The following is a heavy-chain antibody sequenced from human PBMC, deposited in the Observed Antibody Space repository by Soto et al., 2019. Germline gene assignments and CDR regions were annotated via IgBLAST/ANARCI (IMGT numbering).Heavy chain of an antibody. CDR2: IYYSGST. CDR3: ARHSPEAIAVAAGGWFDP. D-gene: IGHD6-19*01. J-gene: IGHJ5*02. Sequence: SETLSLTCTVSGGSISSSSYYWGWIRQPPGKGLEWIGSIYYSGSTYYNPSLKSRVTISVDTSKNQFSLKLSSVTAADTAVYYCARHSPEAIAVAAGGWFDPWGQGTLVTVSS. V-gene: IGHV4-39*01. CDR1: GGSISSSSYY.